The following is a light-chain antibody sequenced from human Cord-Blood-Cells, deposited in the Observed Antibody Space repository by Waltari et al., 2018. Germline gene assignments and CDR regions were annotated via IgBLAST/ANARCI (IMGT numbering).Light chain of an antibody. CDR1: SSDVGGYNY. J-gene: IGLJ2*01. CDR2: DVS. V-gene: IGLV2-14*01. CDR3: SSYTSSSTVV. Sequence: QSALTQPASVSGSPGQSITISCTGTSSDVGGYNYVSWYQQHPGKAPKPMIYDVSNRPAGVSSRFSGSKSGNTAPLTISGLQAEDEADYYCSSYTSSSTVVFGGGTKLTVL.